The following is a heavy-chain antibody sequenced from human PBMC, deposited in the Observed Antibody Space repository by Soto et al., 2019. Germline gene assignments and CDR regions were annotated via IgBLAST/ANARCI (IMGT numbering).Heavy chain of an antibody. J-gene: IGHJ4*02. D-gene: IGHD3-22*01. CDR2: VSGSGDST. Sequence: EVQLLESGGGFVQPGGSLRLSCAASGITFRNYAMSWVRQAPGKGLEWVSVVSGSGDSTYYAESVKGRFTISRDNSKNPLHLQMNSLGAEDTAVYYCATRNYYDSSGYYYWYYFDFWGQGTLVTVSS. V-gene: IGHV3-23*01. CDR1: GITFRNYA. CDR3: ATRNYYDSSGYYYWYYFDF.